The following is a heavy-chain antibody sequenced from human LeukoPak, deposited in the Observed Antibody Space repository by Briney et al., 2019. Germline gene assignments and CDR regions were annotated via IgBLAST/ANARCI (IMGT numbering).Heavy chain of an antibody. CDR2: IYYSGSA. J-gene: IGHJ4*02. CDR3: AREARITIFGVVTRDYFDY. V-gene: IGHV4-59*01. CDR1: GGSISDYS. D-gene: IGHD3-3*01. Sequence: SETLSLTCTVSGGSISDYSWSWIRQPPGKGLEWIGNIYYSGSANHNPSLKSRVTISRDTSKNQFSLKLSSVTAADTAVYYCAREARITIFGVVTRDYFDYWGQGTLVTVSS.